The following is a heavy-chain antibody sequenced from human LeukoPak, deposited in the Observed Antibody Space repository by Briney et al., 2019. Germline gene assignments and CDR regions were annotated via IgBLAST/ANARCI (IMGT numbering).Heavy chain of an antibody. CDR3: ARDLVVVTAMVDY. V-gene: IGHV1-18*01. CDR2: ISAYNGNT. J-gene: IGHJ4*02. CDR1: GYTFTSYG. Sequence: ASVKVSCKAAGYTFTSYGICWERQAPGQGLEWMGWISAYNGNTNYAQKLQGRVTMTTDTSTSTAYMELRSLRSDDTAVYYCARDLVVVTAMVDYWGQGTLVTVSS. D-gene: IGHD2-21*02.